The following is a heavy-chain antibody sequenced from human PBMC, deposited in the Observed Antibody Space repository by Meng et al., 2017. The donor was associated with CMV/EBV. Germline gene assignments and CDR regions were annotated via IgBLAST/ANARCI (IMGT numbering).Heavy chain of an antibody. Sequence: SGPTLVKPTEALTLACTVSGFSLSNARMGVSWIRQPPGKALEWLARIFSNDEKSYSTSLKSGLTISKDTSKSQVVLTMTNMDPVDTATYYCARISGWGWFDPWGQGTLVTVSS. J-gene: IGHJ5*02. CDR3: ARISGWGWFDP. CDR2: IFSNDEK. CDR1: GFSLSNARMG. D-gene: IGHD1-14*01. V-gene: IGHV2-26*01.